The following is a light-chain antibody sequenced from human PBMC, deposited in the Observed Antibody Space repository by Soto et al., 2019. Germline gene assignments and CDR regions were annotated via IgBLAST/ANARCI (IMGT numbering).Light chain of an antibody. CDR1: QSISGW. V-gene: IGKV1-5*01. CDR3: QQYKSYSYT. Sequence: DLQMTQSPSTLSASVGDRITITCRASQSISGWLAWYQQKPGKAPDLLIYGASSLKSGVPSRFSGSGSGTEFTLTINNLQPDDFATYYCQQYKSYSYTFGQGTKLEN. CDR2: GAS. J-gene: IGKJ2*01.